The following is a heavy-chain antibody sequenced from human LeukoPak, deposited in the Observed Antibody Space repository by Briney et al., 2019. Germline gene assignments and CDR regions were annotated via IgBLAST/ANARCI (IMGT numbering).Heavy chain of an antibody. Sequence: PGGSLRLSCAASGFTFSSYGMHWVRQAPGKGLEWVAIISYDGNNKHYADSVKGRFTISRDNAKITLFLQMNSLIPEDTAVYYCARDPGCSGGSCFNWLDPWGQGTLVTVSS. CDR2: ISYDGNNK. J-gene: IGHJ5*02. D-gene: IGHD2-15*01. V-gene: IGHV3-30*19. CDR3: ARDPGCSGGSCFNWLDP. CDR1: GFTFSSYG.